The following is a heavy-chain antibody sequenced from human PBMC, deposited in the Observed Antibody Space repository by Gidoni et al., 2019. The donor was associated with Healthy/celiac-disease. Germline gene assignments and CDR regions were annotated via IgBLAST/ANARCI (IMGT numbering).Heavy chain of an antibody. J-gene: IGHJ2*01. CDR2: ISISGSTI. CDR3: ARDFRGGYDFWSGNKGNYWYFDL. CDR1: GFTFSDYY. D-gene: IGHD3-3*01. V-gene: IGHV3-11*01. Sequence: QVQLVESGGGLVKPGGSLRLSCAASGFTFSDYYMSWIRQAPGKGLEWVSYISISGSTIYYADSVKGRFTISRDNAKNSLYLQMNSLRAEDTAVYYCARDFRGGYDFWSGNKGNYWYFDLWGRGTLVTVSS.